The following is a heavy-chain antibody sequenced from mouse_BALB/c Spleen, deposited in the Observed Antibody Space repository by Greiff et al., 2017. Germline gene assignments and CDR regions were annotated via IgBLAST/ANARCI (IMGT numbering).Heavy chain of an antibody. CDR2: ISDGGSYT. D-gene: IGHD2-3*01. V-gene: IGHV5-4*02. Sequence: DVQLVESGGGLVKPGGSLKLSCAASGFTFSDYYMYWVRQTPEKRLEWVATISDGGSYTYYPDSVKGRFTISRDNAKNNLYLQMSSLKSEDTAMYYCARDFVYDGYAFAYWGQGTLVTVSA. J-gene: IGHJ3*01. CDR3: ARDFVYDGYAFAY. CDR1: GFTFSDYY.